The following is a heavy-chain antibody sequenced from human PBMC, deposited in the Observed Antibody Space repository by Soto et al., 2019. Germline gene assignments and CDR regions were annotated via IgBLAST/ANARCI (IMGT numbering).Heavy chain of an antibody. CDR3: ARSGVGAMNPASGTDY. J-gene: IGHJ4*02. D-gene: IGHD1-26*01. Sequence: PGESLKISCKGFGYSFSSHWIGWVRQMPGKGLEWMGIIYPGDSDTRYSPPFQGQVTISADKSISTAYLQWSSLKTSDTAMYYCARSGVGAMNPASGTDYWGQGTLVTVSS. V-gene: IGHV5-51*01. CDR2: IYPGDSDT. CDR1: GYSFSSHW.